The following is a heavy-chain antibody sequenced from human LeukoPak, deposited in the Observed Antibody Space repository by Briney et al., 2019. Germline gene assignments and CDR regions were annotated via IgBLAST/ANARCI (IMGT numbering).Heavy chain of an antibody. J-gene: IGHJ3*02. CDR3: ARERTYYYASSGYYGGVDAFDI. CDR1: GYTFTSYY. Sequence: GASVKVSCKASGYTFTSYYMHWVRQAPGQGLEWMGIINPSGGSTSYAQKFQGRVTMTRDTSTSTVYMELSSLRSEDTAVYYCARERTYYYASSGYYGGVDAFDIWGQGTMVTVSS. CDR2: INPSGGST. V-gene: IGHV1-46*01. D-gene: IGHD3-22*01.